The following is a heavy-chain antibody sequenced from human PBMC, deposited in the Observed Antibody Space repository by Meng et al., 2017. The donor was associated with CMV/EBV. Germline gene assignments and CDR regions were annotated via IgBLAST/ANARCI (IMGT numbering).Heavy chain of an antibody. D-gene: IGHD2-2*02. Sequence: SVKVSCKASGGTFSSYAISWVRQAPGQGLEWMGGIIPIFGTANYAQKFQGRVTITTDESTGTAYMELSSLRSEDTAVYYCARGSRYCSSTSCHRGAFDIWGQGTMVTVSS. CDR2: IIPIFGTA. CDR3: ARGSRYCSSTSCHRGAFDI. CDR1: GGTFSSYA. V-gene: IGHV1-69*05. J-gene: IGHJ3*02.